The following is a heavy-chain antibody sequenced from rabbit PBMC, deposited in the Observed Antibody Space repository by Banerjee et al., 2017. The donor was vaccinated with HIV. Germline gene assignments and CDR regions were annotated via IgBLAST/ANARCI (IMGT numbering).Heavy chain of an antibody. V-gene: IGHV1S40*01. CDR2: IYAGSSGST. CDR1: GFSFSSGHD. D-gene: IGHD6-1*01. CDR3: ARGLDSRYGYGGYAVATFNL. Sequence: QSLEESGGDLVKPGASLTLTCTASGFSFSSGHDMCWVRQAPGKGLEWIACIYAGSSGSTYYANWAKGRFTISKTSSTTVTLQMTSLTAADTATYFCARGLDSRYGYGGYAVATFNLWGQGTLVTVS. J-gene: IGHJ4*01.